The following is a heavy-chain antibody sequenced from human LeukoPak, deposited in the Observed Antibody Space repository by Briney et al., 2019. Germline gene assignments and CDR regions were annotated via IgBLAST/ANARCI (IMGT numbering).Heavy chain of an antibody. CDR2: IKHNGDEL. CDR1: GFAFSSYW. Sequence: PGGSLRLSCAASGFAFSSYWMTWVRQAPGKGLEWVANIKHNGDELNYVDSVEDRFTISRDNAKNSLYLHMTSLRAEDTAVYYCARELRTFDSWGQGTLVTVSS. CDR3: ARELRTFDS. J-gene: IGHJ4*02. D-gene: IGHD3-16*01. V-gene: IGHV3-7*01.